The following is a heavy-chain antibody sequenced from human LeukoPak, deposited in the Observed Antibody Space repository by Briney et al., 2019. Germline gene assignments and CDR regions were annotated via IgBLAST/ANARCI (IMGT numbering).Heavy chain of an antibody. D-gene: IGHD2-15*01. CDR2: INWNGGST. CDR3: ASTTPALSPAFDI. Sequence: PGGSLRLSCAASGFTFDDYGMSWVRQAPGKGLEWVSGINWNGGSTGYADSVKGRFTISRDNAKNSLYLQMNSLRAEDTAVYYCASTTPALSPAFDIWGQGTMVTVSS. CDR1: GFTFDDYG. J-gene: IGHJ3*02. V-gene: IGHV3-20*04.